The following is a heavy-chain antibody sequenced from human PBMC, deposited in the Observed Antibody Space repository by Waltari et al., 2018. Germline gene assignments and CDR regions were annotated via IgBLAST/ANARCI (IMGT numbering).Heavy chain of an antibody. J-gene: IGHJ4*02. CDR2: IYHSGST. Sequence: QVQLQESGPGLVKPSETLSLTCTVSGYSISSGYYWGWIRQPPGKGLEWIGSIYHSGSTYYNPSLKSRVTISVDTSKNQFSLKLSSVTAADTAVYYCACMYYYDSSGPYWGQGTLVTVSS. CDR3: ACMYYYDSSGPY. D-gene: IGHD3-22*01. V-gene: IGHV4-38-2*02. CDR1: GYSISSGYY.